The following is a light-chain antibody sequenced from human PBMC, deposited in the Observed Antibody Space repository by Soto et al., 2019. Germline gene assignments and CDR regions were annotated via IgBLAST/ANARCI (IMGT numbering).Light chain of an antibody. CDR2: DAS. CDR1: QGVGSY. CDR3: QQYNSWPLIT. Sequence: ETVLTQSPATLSLSPGERATLSCRASQGVGSYLAWYQQKPGQAPRLLIYDASNRATGIPARFSGSGSGTDFTLTISFLQSEDFAVYYCQQYNSWPLITFGPGTRLEIK. J-gene: IGKJ5*01. V-gene: IGKV3D-15*03.